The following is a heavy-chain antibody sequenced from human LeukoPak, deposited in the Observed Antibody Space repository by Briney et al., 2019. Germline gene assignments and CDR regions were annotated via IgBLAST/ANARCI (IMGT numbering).Heavy chain of an antibody. CDR1: GGTFSSYA. V-gene: IGHV1-69*04. D-gene: IGHD6-19*01. CDR3: ARDRLRFRAVAEDYYYYGMDV. Sequence: SVKVSCKASGGTFSSYAISWVRQAPGQGLEWMGRIIPILGIANYAQKFQGRVTITADKSTSTAYMELSSLRSEDTAVYYCARDRLRFRAVAEDYYYYGMDVWGQGTTVTVSS. J-gene: IGHJ6*02. CDR2: IIPILGIA.